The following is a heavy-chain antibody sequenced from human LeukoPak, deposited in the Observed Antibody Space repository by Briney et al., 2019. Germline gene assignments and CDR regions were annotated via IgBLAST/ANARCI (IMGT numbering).Heavy chain of an antibody. CDR1: GFTFSIYW. J-gene: IGHJ4*02. CDR3: ASLDY. CDR2: INSDGSST. V-gene: IGHV3-74*01. Sequence: AGGSLRRSCAASGFTFSIYWVHWVRHAPGKGLVWVSSINSDGSSTSYADSVKGRFTISRDNAKNTLYLQMNTLRAEDTAVYYCASLDYWGQGTPVTVSS.